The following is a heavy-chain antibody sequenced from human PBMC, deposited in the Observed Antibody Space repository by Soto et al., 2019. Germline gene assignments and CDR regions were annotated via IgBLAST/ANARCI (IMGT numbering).Heavy chain of an antibody. CDR3: ARWGPVVAVVAAKDYYYGMDV. J-gene: IGHJ6*02. CDR1: GFTFSSYS. Sequence: GGSLRLSCAASGFTFSSYSMNWVRQAPGKGLEWVSSISSSSSYIYYADSVKGRFTISGDNAKNSLYLQMNSLRAEDTAVYYCARWGPVVAVVAAKDYYYGMDVWGQGTTVTVSS. D-gene: IGHD2-15*01. V-gene: IGHV3-21*01. CDR2: ISSSSSYI.